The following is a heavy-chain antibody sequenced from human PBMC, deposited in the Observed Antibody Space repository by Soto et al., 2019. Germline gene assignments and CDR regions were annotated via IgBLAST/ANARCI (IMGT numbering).Heavy chain of an antibody. CDR1: GASLSDNY. CDR2: INHSGNT. CDR3: ARGRGEFDV. D-gene: IGHD2-21*01. Sequence: PSETLSLTCAVYGASLSDNYCNWLRQPPGKGLEWIGEINHSGNTNYNPSLRSRVTISIDTSKNQLSLNLRSVSAADTAVYYCARGRGEFDVWGQGTPVTV. J-gene: IGHJ5*02. V-gene: IGHV4-34*01.